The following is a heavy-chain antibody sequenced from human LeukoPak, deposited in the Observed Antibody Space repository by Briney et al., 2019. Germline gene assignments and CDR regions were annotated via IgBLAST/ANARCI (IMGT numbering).Heavy chain of an antibody. CDR3: ARGGATTRRPLDS. D-gene: IGHD1-26*01. Sequence: GGSLRLSCTASGFIFNRNAMHWVRQAPAKGLEYLAAISSNGGSTEYAKSVKGRFTISRDNSQSTLYLQMGTLRTEDTAVYFCARGGATTRRPLDSWGQGTLVTVS. CDR2: ISSNGGST. J-gene: IGHJ4*02. CDR1: GFIFNRNA. V-gene: IGHV3-64*01.